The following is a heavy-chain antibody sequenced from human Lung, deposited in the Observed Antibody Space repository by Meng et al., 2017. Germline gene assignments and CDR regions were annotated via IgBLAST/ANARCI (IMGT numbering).Heavy chain of an antibody. CDR3: SGHVDD. CDR1: GFTFSNAW. V-gene: IGHV3-15*01. J-gene: IGHJ4*01. CDR2: MKSNVDGGTV. Sequence: GGSLRLSCAASGFTFSNAWMTWVRQAPGKGLEWIGRMKSNVDGGTVDYAAAVKGRFFISRDDSENTFYLQMNSLKNEDTAVYYCSGHVDDWGHGTRVTVSS.